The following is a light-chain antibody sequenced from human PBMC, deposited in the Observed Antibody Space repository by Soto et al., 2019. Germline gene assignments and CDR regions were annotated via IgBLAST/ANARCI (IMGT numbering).Light chain of an antibody. CDR3: SPSTRSSTL. V-gene: IGLV2-14*01. J-gene: IGLJ1*01. CDR1: SSDVGSYNY. Sequence: QSVLTQPASVSGSPGQSITISCTGTSSDVGSYNYVSWYQQHPGKAPKLMIYEVSDRPSGISSRFSGSKSGNTASLTISGLNTDGGDDSYCSPSTRSSTLFGTGTKVTV. CDR2: EVS.